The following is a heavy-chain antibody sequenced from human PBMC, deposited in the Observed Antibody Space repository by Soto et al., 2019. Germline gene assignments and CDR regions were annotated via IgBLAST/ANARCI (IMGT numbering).Heavy chain of an antibody. V-gene: IGHV1-2*02. Sequence: QVQLVQSGAEVKKPGASVKVSCTASGYTFIDYYMHWVRQAPGQSLEWMGWINPSSGGTHYAQKFQGRVAMTRDTSIRIVYMELSRLKSDDTAMYYSARDRGYDCPASYCYALSGRDVWGQGTRVTVSS. CDR2: INPSSGGT. D-gene: IGHD2-15*01. J-gene: IGHJ6*02. CDR1: GYTFIDYY. CDR3: ARDRGYDCPASYCYALSGRDV.